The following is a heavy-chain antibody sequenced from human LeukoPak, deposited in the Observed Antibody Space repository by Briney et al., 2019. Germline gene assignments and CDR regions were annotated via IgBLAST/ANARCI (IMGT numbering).Heavy chain of an antibody. CDR1: GFTFSSYA. CDR3: AKDQRYCSSSSCRYYYYGMDV. CDR2: ISYDGSNK. V-gene: IGHV3-30*18. J-gene: IGHJ6*02. Sequence: PGGSLRLSCAASGFTFSSYAMHWVRQAPGKGLEWVAVISYDGSNKYYVDSVKGRFTISRDNSKNTLYLQMNSLRAEDTAVYYCAKDQRYCSSSSCRYYYYGMDVWGQGTTVTVSS. D-gene: IGHD2-2*01.